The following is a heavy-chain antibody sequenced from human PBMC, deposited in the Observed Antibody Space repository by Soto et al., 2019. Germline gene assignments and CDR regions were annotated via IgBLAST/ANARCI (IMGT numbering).Heavy chain of an antibody. D-gene: IGHD2-15*01. Sequence: GGSLRLSCAASGFTFSGYAMNWVRQAPGKGLEWVSVISGSGGSTYYADSVKGRFTISRDNSKNTLYLQMNSLRAEDTAVYYCARHYCSGGSCLFRPSGQRTLFTVSS. V-gene: IGHV3-23*01. CDR1: GFTFSGYA. CDR2: ISGSGGST. CDR3: ARHYCSGGSCLFRP. J-gene: IGHJ5*02.